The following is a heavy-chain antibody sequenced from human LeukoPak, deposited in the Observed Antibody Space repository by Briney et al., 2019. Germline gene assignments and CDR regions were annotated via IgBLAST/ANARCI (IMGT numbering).Heavy chain of an antibody. CDR1: GFTFSTYW. CDR2: IKSDGGT. J-gene: IGHJ4*02. V-gene: IGHV3-74*01. CDR3: AKDIISYSSGWSYFDY. D-gene: IGHD6-19*01. Sequence: GGSLRLSCAASGFTFSTYWMHWVRQAPGKGLVWVSRIKSDGGTNYADSVKGRFTIARDNAKNSLYLQMNSLRAEDTALYYCAKDIISYSSGWSYFDYWGQGTLVTVSS.